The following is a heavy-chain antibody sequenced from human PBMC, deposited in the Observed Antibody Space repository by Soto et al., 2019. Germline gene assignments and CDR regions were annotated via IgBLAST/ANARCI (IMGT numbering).Heavy chain of an antibody. CDR2: VYRTGSV. D-gene: IGHD3-9*01. V-gene: IGHV4-39*01. J-gene: IGHJ4*02. CDR1: GVSIGTSGDY. CDR3: GDVFTGSTFGY. Sequence: QLHLQESGPGLVKPSETLSLTCTVTGVSIGTSGDYWGWVRQPPGKGLEWIGSVYRTGSVYYNPSRYNPSLETRLSITVDTSKHQFSLKLRSVTAADTAVYYCGDVFTGSTFGYWGQGTLVTVSS.